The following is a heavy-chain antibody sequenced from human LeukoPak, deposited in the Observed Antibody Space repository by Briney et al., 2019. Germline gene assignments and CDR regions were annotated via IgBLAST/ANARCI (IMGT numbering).Heavy chain of an antibody. D-gene: IGHD3-10*01. CDR1: GYAFTSYA. V-gene: IGHV1-18*01. Sequence: ASVKVSCKASGYAFTSYAMNWVRQAPGQGLEWMGWISAYNGNTNYAQKLQGRVTMTTDTSTSTAYMELRSLRSDDTAVYYCAREGPELWFGELSSSHPPIWGQGTLVTVSS. CDR3: AREGPELWFGELSSSHPPI. CDR2: ISAYNGNT. J-gene: IGHJ4*02.